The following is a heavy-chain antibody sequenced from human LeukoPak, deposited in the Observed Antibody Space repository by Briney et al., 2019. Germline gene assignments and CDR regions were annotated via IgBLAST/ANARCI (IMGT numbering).Heavy chain of an antibody. CDR3: AREHDVLSGFGFDI. D-gene: IGHD3-9*01. CDR2: INAGNGNT. CDR1: GFTLTPYA. Sequence: ASVKVSCKASGFTLTPYAIQWVRQVPGQRLEWMGWINAGNGNTKYSPKYQGRITISRDTSASTAYMELSSLRSEDTAVFYCAREHDVLSGFGFDIWGQGTMVTVSS. V-gene: IGHV1-3*01. J-gene: IGHJ3*02.